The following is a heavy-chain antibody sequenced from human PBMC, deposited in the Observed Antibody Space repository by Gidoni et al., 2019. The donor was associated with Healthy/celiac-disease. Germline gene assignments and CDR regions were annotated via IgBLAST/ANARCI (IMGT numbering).Heavy chain of an antibody. V-gene: IGHV3-23*01. D-gene: IGHD6-13*01. Sequence: EVQLLESGGGLVQPGGSLRLSCGASGFTFSSYAMSWVRQAPGKGLEWVSAISGSGGSTYYADSVKSRFTISRDNSKNTLYLQMNSLRAEDTAVYYCAKGGVYSSSKIDYWGQGTLVTVAS. CDR2: ISGSGGST. CDR3: AKGGVYSSSKIDY. CDR1: GFTFSSYA. J-gene: IGHJ4*02.